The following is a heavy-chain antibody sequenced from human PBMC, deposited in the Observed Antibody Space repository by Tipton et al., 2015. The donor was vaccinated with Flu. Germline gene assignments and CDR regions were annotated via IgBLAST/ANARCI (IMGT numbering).Heavy chain of an antibody. CDR2: IYYSGST. D-gene: IGHD6-19*01. CDR1: GGSISSYY. J-gene: IGHJ4*02. Sequence: TLSLTCTVSGGSISSYYWSWIRQPPGKGLEWIGYIYYSGSTNYNPSLKSRVTISVDTSKNQFSLKLSSVTAADTAVYYCARIGGSSGWYSRYFDYWGQGTLVTVSS. V-gene: IGHV4-59*12. CDR3: ARIGGSSGWYSRYFDY.